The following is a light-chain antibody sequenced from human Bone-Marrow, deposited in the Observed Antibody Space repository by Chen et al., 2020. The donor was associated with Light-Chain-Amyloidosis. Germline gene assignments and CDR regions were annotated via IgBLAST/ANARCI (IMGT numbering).Light chain of an antibody. CDR1: DLPTKY. CDR3: QSADSSGTYEVI. V-gene: IGLV3-25*03. CDR2: RDT. Sequence: SYELTQPPSVSVSPGQTARIPCSGDDLPTKYAYWYHQKPGQAPVLVIHRDTERPSGISERFSGSSSGTTATLTISGVQAEDEAGYHCQSADSSGTYEVIFGGGTKLTVL. J-gene: IGLJ2*01.